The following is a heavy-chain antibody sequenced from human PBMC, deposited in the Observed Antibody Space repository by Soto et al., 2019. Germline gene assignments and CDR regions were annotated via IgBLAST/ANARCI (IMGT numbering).Heavy chain of an antibody. CDR3: ARAVRGVTYYFDY. J-gene: IGHJ4*02. D-gene: IGHD3-10*01. Sequence: PXXSLRLACAASGFTFSDYYMRWIRQAPGKGLEWVSYISSSGSTIYYADSVKGRFTISRDNAKNSLYLQMNSLTAEDTAVYYCARAVRGVTYYFDYWGQGTLVTVSS. CDR2: ISSSGSTI. CDR1: GFTFSDYY. V-gene: IGHV3-11*01.